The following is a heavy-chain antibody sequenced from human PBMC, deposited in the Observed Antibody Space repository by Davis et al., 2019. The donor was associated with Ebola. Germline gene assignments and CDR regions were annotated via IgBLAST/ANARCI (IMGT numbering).Heavy chain of an antibody. V-gene: IGHV3-23*01. Sequence: GESLKISCEASGFTFSSYAMSWVRQAPGKGLEWVSGISSSGDKIYYADSVKGRFTISRDNSKNTLYLQMNSLRPEDTAVYYCAKDGAVDYWGQGTLVTVSS. CDR3: AKDGAVDY. CDR2: ISSSGDKI. D-gene: IGHD3-16*01. CDR1: GFTFSSYA. J-gene: IGHJ4*02.